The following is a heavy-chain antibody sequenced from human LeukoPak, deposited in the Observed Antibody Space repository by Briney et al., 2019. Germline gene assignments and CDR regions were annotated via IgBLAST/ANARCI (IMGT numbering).Heavy chain of an antibody. J-gene: IGHJ4*02. Sequence: GGSLRLSCAASGFTFSSYWMHWVRQAPGKGLVWVSRINSDGSSTSYADSVKGRFTISRDNAKNTLYLQMNSLRAEDTAVYYCARGPNYYDSSGYQLYYFDYWGQGTLVTVSS. CDR1: GFTFSSYW. D-gene: IGHD3-22*01. CDR3: ARGPNYYDSSGYQLYYFDY. CDR2: INSDGSST. V-gene: IGHV3-74*01.